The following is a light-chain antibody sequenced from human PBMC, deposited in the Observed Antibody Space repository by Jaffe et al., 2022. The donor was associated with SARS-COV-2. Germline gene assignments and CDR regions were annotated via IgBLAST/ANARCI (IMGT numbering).Light chain of an antibody. V-gene: IGKV1-39*01. J-gene: IGKJ3*01. Sequence: DIQMTQSPSSLSASVGDRVTITCRASQSISNSLNWYQQKPGIAPKLLIYGASSLQSGVPSRFSGGGSGTDFTLTISSLQPEDFATYYCQQSYSVPFTFGPGTKVDIK. CDR1: QSISNS. CDR2: GAS. CDR3: QQSYSVPFT.